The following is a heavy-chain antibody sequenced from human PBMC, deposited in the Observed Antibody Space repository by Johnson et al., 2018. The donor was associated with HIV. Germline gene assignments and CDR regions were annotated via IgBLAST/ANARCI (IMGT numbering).Heavy chain of an antibody. CDR2: IWYDGSNK. CDR1: GFTFSSYG. Sequence: QVQLVESGGGVVQPGGSLRLSCAASGFTFSSYGMHWVRQAPGKGLAWVAVIWYDGSNKYYADSVKGRFTISRDNSKNTLYLQMNSLRAEDTAVYYCAKDLRLRYYYDSSGYAHAFDIWGQGTMVTVSS. D-gene: IGHD3-22*01. V-gene: IGHV3-33*06. CDR3: AKDLRLRYYYDSSGYAHAFDI. J-gene: IGHJ3*02.